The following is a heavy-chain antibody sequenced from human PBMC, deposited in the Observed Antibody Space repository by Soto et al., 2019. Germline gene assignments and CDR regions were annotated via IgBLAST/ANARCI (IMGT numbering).Heavy chain of an antibody. D-gene: IGHD3-10*01. J-gene: IGHJ5*01. CDR2: VFWDDDK. CDR3: ARAVRGSGSYTGDRFDS. V-gene: IGHV2-5*02. Sequence: QITLKESGPPLVKPTQTLTLTCSFSGFSLSTIGGAVGWIRQPPGKALGFLALVFWDDDKRYNPSLKSRLTITQDTSKNQVVLTMTHMDPVDTASYYCARAVRGSGSYTGDRFDSWGQGTLVIVSS. CDR1: GFSLSTIGGA.